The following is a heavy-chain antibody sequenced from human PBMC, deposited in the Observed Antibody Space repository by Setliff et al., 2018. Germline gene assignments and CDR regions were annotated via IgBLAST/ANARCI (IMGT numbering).Heavy chain of an antibody. J-gene: IGHJ4*02. Sequence: SETLSLTCSVYGESFSNNYWSWIRQSPGKGLEWIGESDHGGSTTYHPSLKSRLAISLDTSGNRFSLNLTSVTAADTAVYYCARDPGFHSGTWCLGDWGQGTQVTVSS. CDR2: SDHGGST. CDR1: GESFSNNY. CDR3: ARDPGFHSGTWCLGD. V-gene: IGHV4-34*01. D-gene: IGHD2-8*01.